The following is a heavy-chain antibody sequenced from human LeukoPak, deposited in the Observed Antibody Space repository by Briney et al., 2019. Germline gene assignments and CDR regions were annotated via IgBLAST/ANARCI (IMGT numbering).Heavy chain of an antibody. Sequence: GGSLRLSCAASGFTFSSYWMHWVRQAPGKGLEWVSGISWNSGSIGYADSVKGRFTISRDNAKNSLYLQMNSLRAEDTALYYCAKDNDYYDSSGYLAWGQGTLVTVSS. D-gene: IGHD3-22*01. CDR3: AKDNDYYDSSGYLA. CDR2: ISWNSGSI. V-gene: IGHV3-9*01. CDR1: GFTFSSYW. J-gene: IGHJ5*02.